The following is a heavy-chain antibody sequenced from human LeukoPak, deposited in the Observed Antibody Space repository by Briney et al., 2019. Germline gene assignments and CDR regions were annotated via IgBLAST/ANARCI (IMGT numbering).Heavy chain of an antibody. V-gene: IGHV1-69*05. CDR3: ARGGIIAAAGGYYYYYMDV. J-gene: IGHJ6*03. CDR2: IIPILGTA. Sequence: SVKVSCKASGGTFSSSAISWVRQTPGQGVEWVGGIIPILGTANTTQKFQGRVTITTDESTSTAYMELSSLRSEDTAVYYCARGGIIAAAGGYYYYYMDVWGKGTTVTVSS. CDR1: GGTFSSSA. D-gene: IGHD6-13*01.